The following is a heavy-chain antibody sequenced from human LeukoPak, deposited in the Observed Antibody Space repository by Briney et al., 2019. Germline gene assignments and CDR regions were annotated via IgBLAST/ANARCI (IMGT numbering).Heavy chain of an antibody. Sequence: SETLSLTCAVSGGSISSSNWWAWVRQPPGKGLEWIGERHHSGITNYNPSLMSRVTISLDRSNNQFSLTLNSVTVADTAVYYCATNANFYDSSGYYYDYWGQGTLVTVSS. J-gene: IGHJ4*02. V-gene: IGHV4-4*02. CDR1: GGSISSSNW. CDR2: RHHSGIT. CDR3: ATNANFYDSSGYYYDY. D-gene: IGHD3-22*01.